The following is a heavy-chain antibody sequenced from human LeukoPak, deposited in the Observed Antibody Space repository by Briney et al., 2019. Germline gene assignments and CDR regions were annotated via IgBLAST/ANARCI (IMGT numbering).Heavy chain of an antibody. V-gene: IGHV3-48*01. CDR2: ISSSSSTI. D-gene: IGHD2-15*01. CDR3: ARRGSGFDY. CDR1: GFTFSSYS. Sequence: GGSLRLSCAASGFTFSSYSMNWVRQAPGKGLEWVSYISSSSSTIYYADSVKGRFTISRDNAKNSLYLQMNSLRAEDTAVYYCARRGSGFDYWGQGTLVTVSS. J-gene: IGHJ4*02.